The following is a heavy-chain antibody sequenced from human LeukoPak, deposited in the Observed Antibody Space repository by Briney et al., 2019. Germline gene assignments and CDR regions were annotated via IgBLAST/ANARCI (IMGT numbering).Heavy chain of an antibody. J-gene: IGHJ5*02. CDR2: INPNSGGT. D-gene: IGHD3-22*01. CDR3: AREVTMIVVVIKGQHWFDP. CDR1: GYTFTGYY. Sequence: ASVKVSCKASGYTFTGYYMHWVRQAPGQGLEWMGWINPNSGGTNYAQKFQGRVTMTRDTSISTAYMELSRLRSDDTAVYYCAREVTMIVVVIKGQHWFDPWGQGTLDTVSS. V-gene: IGHV1-2*02.